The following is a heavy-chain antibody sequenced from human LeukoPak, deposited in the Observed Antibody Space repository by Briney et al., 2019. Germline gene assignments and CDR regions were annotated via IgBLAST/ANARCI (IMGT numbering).Heavy chain of an antibody. D-gene: IGHD3-10*01. V-gene: IGHV3-53*01. J-gene: IGHJ4*02. CDR2: IYSGGST. CDR1: GFTVSSNY. Sequence: PWGSLRLSCAASGFTVSSNYISWVRQVPGKGLECVSVIYSGGSTYYADSVKGRFTISRDNSKNTLYLQMNSLRADDTAVYYCASPVFGGLATRGAFDYWGQGTLVTVSS. CDR3: ASPVFGGLATRGAFDY.